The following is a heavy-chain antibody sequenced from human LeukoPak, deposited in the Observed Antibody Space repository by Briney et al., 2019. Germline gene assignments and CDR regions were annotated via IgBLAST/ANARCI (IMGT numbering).Heavy chain of an antibody. CDR1: GGTFSSYA. D-gene: IGHD3-22*01. Sequence: GASVKVSCKASGGTFSSYAISWVRQTPGQGLEWMGRIIPILGIANYAQKFQGRVTITADKSTSTAYMELSSLRSEDTAVYYCAREPALETYYYDSSGYYPTGPFDYWGQGTLVTVSS. CDR2: IIPILGIA. J-gene: IGHJ4*02. CDR3: AREPALETYYYDSSGYYPTGPFDY. V-gene: IGHV1-69*04.